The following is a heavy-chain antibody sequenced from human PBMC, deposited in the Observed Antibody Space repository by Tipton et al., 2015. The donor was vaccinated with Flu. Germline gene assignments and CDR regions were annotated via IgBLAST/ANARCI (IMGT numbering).Heavy chain of an antibody. Sequence: GLVKPSETLSLTCAVYGGSFSGHYWSWIRQPPGKGLEWIGEINHSGSTYYNPSLKSRVTISVDTSKNQFSLRLSSVTAADTAIYYCARGSGYSNTYFDYWGRGTLVTVSS. V-gene: IGHV4-34*01. J-gene: IGHJ4*02. D-gene: IGHD5-12*01. CDR1: GGSFSGHY. CDR3: ARGSGYSNTYFDY. CDR2: INHSGST.